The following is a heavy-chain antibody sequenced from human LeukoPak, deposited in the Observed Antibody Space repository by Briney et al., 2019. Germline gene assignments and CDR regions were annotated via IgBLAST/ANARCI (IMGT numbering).Heavy chain of an antibody. Sequence: GGSLRLSCAPSGFTIEEYAMHSGRQAPGPGLEWVSLISGDGGSTYYADSVKGRFTISRDNSKNSLYLQMNSLRTEDTALYYCAKDFDLDWYGGNYWGQGTLVTVSS. D-gene: IGHD3/OR15-3a*01. CDR3: AKDFDLDWYGGNY. J-gene: IGHJ4*02. CDR1: GFTIEEYA. CDR2: ISGDGGST. V-gene: IGHV3-43*02.